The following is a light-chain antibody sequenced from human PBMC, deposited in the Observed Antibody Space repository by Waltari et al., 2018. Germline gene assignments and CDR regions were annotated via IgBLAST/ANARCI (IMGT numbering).Light chain of an antibody. CDR3: AAWDDSLNGRWE. V-gene: IGLV1-44*01. J-gene: IGLJ2*01. CDR2: RND. CDR1: GPNIGNTV. Sequence: QSVLTQPPSASGTPGQAVTIPCSASGPNIGNTVANGYRQVPGTTPKPLIYRNDPRPSGVPDRFSGSKSGTSASLAISGLRSEDEGDYFCAAWDDSLNGRWEFGGGTKLTVL.